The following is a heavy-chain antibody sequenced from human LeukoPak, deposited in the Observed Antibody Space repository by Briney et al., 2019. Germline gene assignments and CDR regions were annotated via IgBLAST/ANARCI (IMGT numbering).Heavy chain of an antibody. Sequence: SETLSLTCTVSGGSISGYYWSWIRQPPGKGLEWIGEINHSGSTNYNPSLKSRVTISVDTSKNQFSLKLSSVTAADTAVYYCARGRTCSSTSCFRVWFDPWGQGTLVTVSS. CDR2: INHSGST. J-gene: IGHJ5*02. CDR1: GGSISGYY. V-gene: IGHV4-34*01. CDR3: ARGRTCSSTSCFRVWFDP. D-gene: IGHD2-2*01.